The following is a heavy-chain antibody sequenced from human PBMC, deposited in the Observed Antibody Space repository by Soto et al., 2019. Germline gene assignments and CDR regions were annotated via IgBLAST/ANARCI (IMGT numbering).Heavy chain of an antibody. CDR3: ATSAGGGGY. CDR2: IYSGGYT. V-gene: IGHV3-53*01. CDR1: GFTVSNNY. Sequence: EVQLVESGGGLIQPGGSLRLSCAVSGFTVSNNYMSWVRQAPGKGLEGASVIYSGGYTAYGDSVKGRFTISRDNSKNTINLQMKSRRSRGTAVFYGATSAGGGGYWGQGTLVTVSS. J-gene: IGHJ4*02. D-gene: IGHD3-10*01.